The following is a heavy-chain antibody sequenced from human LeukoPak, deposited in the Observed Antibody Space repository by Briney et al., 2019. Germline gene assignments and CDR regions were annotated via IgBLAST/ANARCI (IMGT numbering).Heavy chain of an antibody. D-gene: IGHD3-22*01. CDR3: ARGAYYYDSSGYLNY. CDR2: INPNSGST. Sequence: ASVKVSCKASGYTFTGYYMHWVRQAPGQGLEWMGWINPNSGSTNYAQKFQGRVTMTRDTSISTAYMELSRLRSDDTAVYYCARGAYYYDSSGYLNYWGQGTLVTVSS. J-gene: IGHJ4*02. CDR1: GYTFTGYY. V-gene: IGHV1-2*02.